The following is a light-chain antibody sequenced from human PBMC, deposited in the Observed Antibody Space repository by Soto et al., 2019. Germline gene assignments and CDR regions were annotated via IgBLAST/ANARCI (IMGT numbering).Light chain of an antibody. Sequence: EIVMTQSPATLSVSPGETATLSGRASQRVTNKVAWYQQRPGQAPRLLIYTASTRATGVPARFSGSGSGTEFTLTISGLQSEDFAVYYCQQYYDWPPLTFGGGTKVDI. J-gene: IGKJ4*01. CDR2: TAS. V-gene: IGKV3-15*01. CDR3: QQYYDWPPLT. CDR1: QRVTNK.